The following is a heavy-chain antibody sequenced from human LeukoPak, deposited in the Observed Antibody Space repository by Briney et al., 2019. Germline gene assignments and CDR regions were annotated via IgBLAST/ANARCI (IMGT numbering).Heavy chain of an antibody. V-gene: IGHV1-69*04. CDR1: GYTFTSYD. CDR3: ARNSYYYASDAFDI. J-gene: IGHJ3*02. Sequence: SVKVSCKASGYTFTSYDINWVRQAPGQGLEWMGRIIPILGIANYAQKFQGRVTITADESTSTAYMELSSLRSEDTAVYYCARNSYYYASDAFDIWGQGTMVTVSS. D-gene: IGHD3-10*01. CDR2: IIPILGIA.